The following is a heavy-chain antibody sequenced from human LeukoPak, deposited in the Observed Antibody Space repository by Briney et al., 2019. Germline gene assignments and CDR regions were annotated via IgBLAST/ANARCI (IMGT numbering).Heavy chain of an antibody. V-gene: IGHV4-59*12. J-gene: IGHJ5*02. D-gene: IGHD1-26*01. CDR1: GGSISSYY. CDR2: IYYSGST. CDR3: ARDPSGSYWFDP. Sequence: PSETLSLTCTVSGGSISSYYWSWIRQPPGKGLEWIGYIYYSGSTNYNPSLKSRVTISVDTSKNQFSLKLSSVTAADTAVYYCARDPSGSYWFDPWGQGTLVTVSS.